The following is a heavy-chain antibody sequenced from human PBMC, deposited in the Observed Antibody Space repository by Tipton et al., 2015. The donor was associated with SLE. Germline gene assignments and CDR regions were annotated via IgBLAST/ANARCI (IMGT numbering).Heavy chain of an antibody. Sequence: TLSLTCAVSGYSISSGYYWGWIRQPPGKGLEWIGSIYHSGSTYYNPSLKSRVTISVDTSKNQFSLKLSSVTAADTAVYYCARAAPTYYYDGANAFDIWGQGTMVTVSS. CDR2: IYHSGST. V-gene: IGHV4-38-2*01. CDR3: ARAAPTYYYDGANAFDI. CDR1: GYSISSGYY. J-gene: IGHJ3*02. D-gene: IGHD3-22*01.